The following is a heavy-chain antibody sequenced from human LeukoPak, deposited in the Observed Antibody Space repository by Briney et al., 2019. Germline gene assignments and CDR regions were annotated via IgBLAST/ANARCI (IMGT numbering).Heavy chain of an antibody. Sequence: ASVKVSCKASGYTFTSYDINWVRQATGQGLEWMGWMNPNSGNTGYAQKFQGRVTISRNTSISTAYMELSSLRSEDTAVYYCARLYYDFWSGYLGFDYWGQGTLVTVSS. J-gene: IGHJ4*02. CDR3: ARLYYDFWSGYLGFDY. CDR1: GYTFTSYD. CDR2: MNPNSGNT. D-gene: IGHD3-3*01. V-gene: IGHV1-8*03.